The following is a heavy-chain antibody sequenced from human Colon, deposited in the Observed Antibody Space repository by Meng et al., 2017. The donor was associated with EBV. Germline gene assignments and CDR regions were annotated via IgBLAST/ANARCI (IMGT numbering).Heavy chain of an antibody. CDR2: IYYTGST. D-gene: IGHD3-10*01. CDR1: GGSINSGDYY. Sequence: QVRRQGSGPGLVKPSQPLSLTCTVSGGSINSGDYYWSWIRQPPGKGLEWIGYIYYTGSTYYNPSLKSRVTISMDTSKNQFSLTVTSLTVADTAVYYCARGLGTYYSWFESWGQGTLVTVSS. V-gene: IGHV4-30-4*01. J-gene: IGHJ5*01. CDR3: ARGLGTYYSWFES.